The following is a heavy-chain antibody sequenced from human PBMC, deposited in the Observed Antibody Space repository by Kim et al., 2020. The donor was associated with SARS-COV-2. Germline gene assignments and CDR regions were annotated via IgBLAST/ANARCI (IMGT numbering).Heavy chain of an antibody. CDR1: GGSISSYY. CDR2: IYTSGST. V-gene: IGHV4-4*07. Sequence: SETLSLTCTVSGGSISSYYWSWIRQPAGKGLEWIGRIYTSGSTNYNPSLKSRVTMSVDTSKNQFSLKLSSVTAADTAVYYCARDAVVERSSWVRDYFDYWGQGTLVTVSS. CDR3: ARDAVVERSSWVRDYFDY. D-gene: IGHD6-13*01. J-gene: IGHJ4*02.